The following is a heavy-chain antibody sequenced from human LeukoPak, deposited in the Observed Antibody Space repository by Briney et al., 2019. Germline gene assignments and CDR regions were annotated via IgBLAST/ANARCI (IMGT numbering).Heavy chain of an antibody. CDR1: GFTFTTYV. V-gene: IGHV3-33*01. CDR2: IWHDGSNN. Sequence: PGSSLTLFCAASGFTFTTYVMHWLRHAPGKGLEGVALIWHDGSNNYYGDSVNDRCAISRDNSKNTLYLQMDSLRAEGTAVYYCARDRGYTYGHPLDYWGQGTLVTVSS. D-gene: IGHD5-18*01. J-gene: IGHJ4*02. CDR3: ARDRGYTYGHPLDY.